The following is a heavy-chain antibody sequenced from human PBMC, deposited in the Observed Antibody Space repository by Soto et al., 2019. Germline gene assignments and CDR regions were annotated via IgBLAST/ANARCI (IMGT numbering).Heavy chain of an antibody. CDR3: ARRSGGALDF. J-gene: IGHJ4*02. CDR1: GGSISSGDYY. Sequence: SETLSLTCTVSGGSISSGDYYWSWIRQPPGKGLEWIGYIYYSGSTYYNPSLKSRVTISVDTSKNQFSLKLCSVTAADTAVYYSARRSGGALDFWAQGTLVTVSS. CDR2: IYYSGST. D-gene: IGHD2-21*01. V-gene: IGHV4-30-4*01.